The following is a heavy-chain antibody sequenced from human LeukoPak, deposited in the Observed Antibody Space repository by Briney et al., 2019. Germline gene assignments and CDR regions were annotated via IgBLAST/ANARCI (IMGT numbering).Heavy chain of an antibody. CDR1: GGSISSYY. D-gene: IGHD3-9*01. J-gene: IGHJ4*02. Sequence: PSVTLSLTCTVSGGSISSYYWSWIRQPPGKGLEWIGYIYYSGSTNYNPSLKSRVTISVDTSKNQFSLKLSSVTAADTAVYYCAGGLRYFDWLFTFDYWGQGTLVTVSS. V-gene: IGHV4-59*01. CDR3: AGGLRYFDWLFTFDY. CDR2: IYYSGST.